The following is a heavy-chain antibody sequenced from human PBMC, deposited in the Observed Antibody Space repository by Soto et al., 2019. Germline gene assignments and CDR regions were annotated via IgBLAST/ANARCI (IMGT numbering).Heavy chain of an antibody. D-gene: IGHD6-6*01. Sequence: GGFLRLSCAASGFTFSSYWMSWVRQAPGKGLEWVANIKQDGSEKYYVDSVKGRFTISRDNAKNSLYLQMNSLRAEDTAVYYCARDSPIWYSSSFSNWFDPWGQGTLVTVSS. J-gene: IGHJ5*02. CDR3: ARDSPIWYSSSFSNWFDP. V-gene: IGHV3-7*01. CDR2: IKQDGSEK. CDR1: GFTFSSYW.